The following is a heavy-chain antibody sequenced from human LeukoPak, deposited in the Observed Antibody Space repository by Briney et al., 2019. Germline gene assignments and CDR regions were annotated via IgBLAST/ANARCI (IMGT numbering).Heavy chain of an antibody. Sequence: GGSLRLSCEASGFTFGNYAMNWVRQAPGKGLEWVSTISGTGSSTYYADSAKGRFTISRDNSKDTLFLQLNSLRAEDTAVYYCAKGGKWDVTPFDYWGQGTLVTVSS. J-gene: IGHJ4*02. V-gene: IGHV3-23*01. CDR1: GFTFGNYA. D-gene: IGHD1-26*01. CDR2: ISGTGSST. CDR3: AKGGKWDVTPFDY.